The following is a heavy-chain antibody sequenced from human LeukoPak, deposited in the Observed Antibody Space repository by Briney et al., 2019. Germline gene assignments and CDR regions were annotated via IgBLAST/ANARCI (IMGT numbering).Heavy chain of an antibody. V-gene: IGHV3-21*01. Sequence: GGSLRLSCAASGFTFSSYSMNWVRQAPGKGLECVASISSISSYIYYADSVKGRFTISRDNAKNSLYLQMNSLRAEDTAVYYCARDRDDFWSGIDYWGQGTLVTVSS. CDR1: GFTFSSYS. J-gene: IGHJ4*02. D-gene: IGHD3-3*01. CDR2: ISSISSYI. CDR3: ARDRDDFWSGIDY.